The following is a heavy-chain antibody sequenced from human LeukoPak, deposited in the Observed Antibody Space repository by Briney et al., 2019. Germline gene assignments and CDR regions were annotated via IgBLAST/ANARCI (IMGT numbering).Heavy chain of an antibody. J-gene: IGHJ4*02. D-gene: IGHD3-3*01. CDR3: ARIRFLEWLPSHFDY. CDR1: GGSISSSRDY. Sequence: PSETLSLTCTVSGGSISSSRDYWAWIRQPPGKGLEWIANIYYSGSTYYSPSLKSRVTISVDTSKNQFSLKLSSVTAADTAVYYCARIRFLEWLPSHFDYWGQGTLVTVSS. CDR2: IYYSGST. V-gene: IGHV4-39*07.